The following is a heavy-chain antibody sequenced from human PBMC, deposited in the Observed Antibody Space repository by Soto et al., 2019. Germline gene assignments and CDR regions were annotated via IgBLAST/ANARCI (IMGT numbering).Heavy chain of an antibody. J-gene: IGHJ4*02. D-gene: IGHD5-12*01. V-gene: IGHV3-53*01. CDR1: GFTVSTTY. CDR2: RYTGGST. Sequence: EVQLVESGGGLIHPGGSLRLSCGASGFTVSTTYMSWVRQAPGKGLEWVSTRYTGGSTSYADSVKGRFTISRDNSKNTLYLQMTSLRVEDPAVYYCAGGGGYSGYEGHDSWGQGTLVTVSS. CDR3: AGGGGYSGYEGHDS.